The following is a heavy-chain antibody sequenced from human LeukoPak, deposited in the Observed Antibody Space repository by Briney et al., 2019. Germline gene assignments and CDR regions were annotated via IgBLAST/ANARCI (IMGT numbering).Heavy chain of an antibody. V-gene: IGHV4-59*01. Sequence: SETLSLTCTVSGGSISSYYWSWIRQPPGKGLEWIGYIYYSGSTNYNPSLKSRVTISMDTSRTQFSLKLSSVTAADTAVYYCARDIGYTFGYDYWGQGALVTVSS. J-gene: IGHJ4*02. CDR2: IYYSGST. D-gene: IGHD5-12*01. CDR3: ARDIGYTFGYDY. CDR1: GGSISSYY.